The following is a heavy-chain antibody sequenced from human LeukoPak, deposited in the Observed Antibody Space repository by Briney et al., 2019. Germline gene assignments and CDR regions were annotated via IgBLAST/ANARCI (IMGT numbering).Heavy chain of an antibody. CDR2: IIPIFGTA. D-gene: IGHD3-22*01. Sequence: SVKVSCKASGYIFSNFFSSYGISWVRQAPGQGLEWMGGIIPIFGTANYAQKFQGRVTITADESTSTAYMELSSLRSEDTAVYYCASPSGYQKPYYYGMDVWGQGTTVTVSS. J-gene: IGHJ6*02. V-gene: IGHV1-69*13. CDR3: ASPSGYQKPYYYGMDV. CDR1: GYIFSNFFSSYG.